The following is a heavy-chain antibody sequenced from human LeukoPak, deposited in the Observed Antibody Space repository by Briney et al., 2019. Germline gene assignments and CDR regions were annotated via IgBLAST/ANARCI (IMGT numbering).Heavy chain of an antibody. D-gene: IGHD3-16*01. CDR3: AREAYTWASDS. V-gene: IGHV3-7*01. Sequence: PGGSLRLSCAASGFTFRDYWMTWVRQAPGRGLEWVANMNPDGSKIKYGASVKGRFTISRDNANKSLYRQTDSLRADDTALYYCAREAYTWASDSWGQGTLVTISS. CDR1: GFTFRDYW. CDR2: MNPDGSKI. J-gene: IGHJ5*01.